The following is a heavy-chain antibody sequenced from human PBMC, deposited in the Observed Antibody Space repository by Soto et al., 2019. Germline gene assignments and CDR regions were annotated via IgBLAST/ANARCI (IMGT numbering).Heavy chain of an antibody. CDR2: IIPIFGTA. J-gene: IGHJ4*02. Sequence: QVQLVQSGAEVKKPGSSVKVSCKASGGTFSSYAISWVRQAPGQGLEWMGGIIPIFGTANYAQKFQGRVTITADKSTSTAYMELSSLRSDDTAVYYCASWGYCSSTSCYGKPFDDWGQETLVTVSS. D-gene: IGHD2-2*01. CDR1: GGTFSSYA. V-gene: IGHV1-69*06. CDR3: ASWGYCSSTSCYGKPFDD.